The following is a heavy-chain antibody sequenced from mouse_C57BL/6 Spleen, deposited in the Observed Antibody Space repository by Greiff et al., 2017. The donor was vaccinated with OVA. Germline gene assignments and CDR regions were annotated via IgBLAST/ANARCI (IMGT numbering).Heavy chain of an antibody. D-gene: IGHD1-1*01. CDR1: GFTFSSYG. Sequence: EVQRVESGGDLVKPGGSLKLSCAASGFTFSSYGMSWVRQTPDKRLEWVATISSGGSYTYYPDSVKGRFTISRDNAKNTLYLQMSSLKSEDTAMYYCATTVVAHYYAMDYWGQGTSVTVSS. CDR2: ISSGGSYT. V-gene: IGHV5-6*01. CDR3: ATTVVAHYYAMDY. J-gene: IGHJ4*01.